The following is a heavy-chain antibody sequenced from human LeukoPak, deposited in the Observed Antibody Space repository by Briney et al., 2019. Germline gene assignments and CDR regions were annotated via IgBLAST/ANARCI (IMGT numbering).Heavy chain of an antibody. V-gene: IGHV3-23*01. D-gene: IGHD6-13*01. CDR1: GFTFSSYA. J-gene: IGHJ4*02. CDR3: ARDSSSLDY. Sequence: QPGGSLRLSCAASGFTFSSYAMSWARQAPGKGLEWVSVISGSGGSTCYADSVKGRFTISRDSSKNSLYLQMNSLRAEDTAVYYCARDSSSLDYWGQGTLATVSS. CDR2: ISGSGGST.